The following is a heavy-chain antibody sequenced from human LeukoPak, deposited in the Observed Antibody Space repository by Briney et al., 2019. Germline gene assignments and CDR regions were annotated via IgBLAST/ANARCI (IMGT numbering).Heavy chain of an antibody. J-gene: IGHJ3*02. V-gene: IGHV4-34*01. CDR2: INHSGST. D-gene: IGHD2-2*01. CDR3: ARSYCSSTSCYRHAVDI. CDR1: GGSFSGYY. Sequence: SETLSLTCAVYGGSFSGYYWSWIRQPPGKGLEWIGEINHSGSTNYNPSLKSRVTISVDTSKNQFSLKLSSVTAADTAVYYRARSYCSSTSCYRHAVDIWGQGTMVTVSS.